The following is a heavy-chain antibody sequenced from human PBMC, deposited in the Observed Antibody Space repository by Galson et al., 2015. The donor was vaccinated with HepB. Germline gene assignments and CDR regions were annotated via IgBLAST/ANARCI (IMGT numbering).Heavy chain of an antibody. V-gene: IGHV1-3*01. D-gene: IGHD3-22*01. CDR2: INAGNGNT. Sequence: SVKVSCKASGYTFTSYAMHWVRQAPGQRLEWMGWINAGNGNTEYSQKFQGRVTITRDTSASTAYMELSSLRSEDTAVYYCARDVSYYDSSGYYGEWFDPWGQGTLVTVSS. CDR3: ARDVSYYDSSGYYGEWFDP. J-gene: IGHJ5*02. CDR1: GYTFTSYA.